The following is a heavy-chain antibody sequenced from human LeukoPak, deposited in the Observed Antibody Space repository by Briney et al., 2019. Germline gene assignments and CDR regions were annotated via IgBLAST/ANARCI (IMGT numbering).Heavy chain of an antibody. Sequence: ASVKVSCKASGYTFTSYYMHWVRQAPGQGLEWMGIINPSGGSTSYAQKFQGRVTITADKSTSTAYMELSSLRSEDTAVFYCARDITLQLDGSYFDYWGQGTLVTVSS. V-gene: IGHV1-46*03. D-gene: IGHD6-13*01. J-gene: IGHJ4*02. CDR1: GYTFTSYY. CDR3: ARDITLQLDGSYFDY. CDR2: INPSGGST.